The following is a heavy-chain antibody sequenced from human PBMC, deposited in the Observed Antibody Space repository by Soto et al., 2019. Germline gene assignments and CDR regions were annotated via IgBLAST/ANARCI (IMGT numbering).Heavy chain of an antibody. CDR2: IYSGGST. J-gene: IGHJ6*02. V-gene: IGHV3-66*01. CDR3: ARGGYCSSTSCNYGMDV. CDR1: GFTVSSNY. Sequence: PGGSLRLSCAASGFTVSSNYMSWVRQAPGKGLEWVSVIYSGGSTYYADSVKGRFTISRDNSKNTLYLQMNSLRAEDTAVYYCARGGYCSSTSCNYGMDVWGQGTTVTVSS. D-gene: IGHD2-2*03.